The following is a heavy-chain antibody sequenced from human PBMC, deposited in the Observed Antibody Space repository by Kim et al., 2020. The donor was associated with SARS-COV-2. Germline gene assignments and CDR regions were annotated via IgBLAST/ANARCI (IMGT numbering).Heavy chain of an antibody. Sequence: GGSLRLSCADSGFTFSSYSMNWVRQAPGKGLEWVSSISSSSSYIYYADSVKGRFTISRDNAKNSLYLQMNSLRAEDTAVYYCARDLKTYSSSWYLGWFDPWGQGTLVTVSS. V-gene: IGHV3-21*01. CDR1: GFTFSSYS. J-gene: IGHJ5*02. CDR3: ARDLKTYSSSWYLGWFDP. CDR2: ISSSSSYI. D-gene: IGHD6-13*01.